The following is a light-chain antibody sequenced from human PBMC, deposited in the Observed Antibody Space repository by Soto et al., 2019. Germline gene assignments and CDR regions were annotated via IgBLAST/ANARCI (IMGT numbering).Light chain of an antibody. Sequence: DIVMTQSPLSLPVTPGEPASISCRSSESLLHSNGNNYLDWYMQKPGQSPQLLIYLSSNRASGVPDWFSGSRGRTDYTLKISRVEAEDAGVSYCMHALQTPYTVGQGKQLEIK. V-gene: IGKV2-28*01. CDR3: MHALQTPYT. CDR2: LSS. J-gene: IGKJ2*01. CDR1: ESLLHSNGNNY.